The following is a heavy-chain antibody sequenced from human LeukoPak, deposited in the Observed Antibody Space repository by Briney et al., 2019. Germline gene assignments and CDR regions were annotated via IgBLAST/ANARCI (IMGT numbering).Heavy chain of an antibody. CDR2: ISGSGGST. CDR1: GFTFSSYA. CDR3: AKVRGIAGVNYYFDY. Sequence: GGSLRLSCAASGFTFSSYAMSWVRQAPGKGLEWVSAISGSGGSTYYADSVKGRFTISRDNSKNTLYLQMNSLRAEDTAVYYCAKVRGIAGVNYYFDYWGQGTLVTVSS. D-gene: IGHD6-13*01. J-gene: IGHJ4*02. V-gene: IGHV3-23*01.